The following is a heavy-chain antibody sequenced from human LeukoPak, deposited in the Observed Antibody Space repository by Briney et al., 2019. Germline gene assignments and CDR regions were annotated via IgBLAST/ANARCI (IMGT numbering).Heavy chain of an antibody. CDR2: IYPGDSDT. CDR1: GYSFTSYW. CDR3: ARGYCSSTSCYRFDY. J-gene: IGHJ4*02. Sequence: GESLKISCKGSGYSFTSYWIGWVRQMPGKSLEWMGIIYPGDSDTRYSPSFQGQVTISADKSISTAYLQWSSLKASDTAMYYCARGYCSSTSCYRFDYWGQGTLVTVSS. V-gene: IGHV5-51*01. D-gene: IGHD2-2*01.